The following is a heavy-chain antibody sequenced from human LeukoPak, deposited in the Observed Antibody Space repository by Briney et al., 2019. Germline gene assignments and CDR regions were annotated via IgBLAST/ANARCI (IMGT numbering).Heavy chain of an antibody. CDR2: IIPIFGTA. J-gene: IGHJ3*02. CDR3: AGGPRPAGPQGDAFDI. Sequence: ASVKVSCKASGGTFSSYAISWVRQAPGQGLKWMGGIIPIFGTANYAQKFQGRVTITTDESTSTAYMELSSLRSEDTAVYYCAGGPRPAGPQGDAFDIWGQGTMVTVSS. CDR1: GGTFSSYA. V-gene: IGHV1-69*05. D-gene: IGHD2-15*01.